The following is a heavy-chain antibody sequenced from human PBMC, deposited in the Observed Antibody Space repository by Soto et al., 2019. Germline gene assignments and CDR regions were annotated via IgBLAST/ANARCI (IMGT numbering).Heavy chain of an antibody. J-gene: IGHJ4*02. D-gene: IGHD2-2*02. CDR1: GFSFSTYG. CDR3: VNAISSTTSDHY. V-gene: IGHV3-30*18. CDR2: VSYDGTNK. Sequence: PGGSLRLSCAASGFSFSTYGMHWVRQAPGKGLDWVAVVSYDGTNKDYADSVKGRFTVSRDNSKNTVYLQMNSLRDEDTAVYYCVNAISSTTSDHYFGQGTLVTVSS.